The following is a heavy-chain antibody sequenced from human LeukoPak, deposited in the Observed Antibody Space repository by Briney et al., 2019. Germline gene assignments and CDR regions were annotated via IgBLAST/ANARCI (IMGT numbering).Heavy chain of an antibody. CDR1: GGSISGYY. V-gene: IGHV4-4*09. CDR3: ARFARQRRDGYNFFDY. J-gene: IGHJ4*02. D-gene: IGHD5-24*01. CDR2: IYSSGST. Sequence: PSETLSLTCTVSGGSISGYYWSWIRQPPGKGLEGIGYIYSSGSTNYNPPLKSRLTISLDTSKNQFSLKLSFVTAADTAVYSCARFARQRRDGYNFFDYWGQGILVTVSS.